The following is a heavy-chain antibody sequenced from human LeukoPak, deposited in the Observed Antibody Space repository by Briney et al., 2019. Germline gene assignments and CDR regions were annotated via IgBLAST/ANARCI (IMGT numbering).Heavy chain of an antibody. CDR3: TRGSYGDYEY. Sequence: GGSLRLSCEASRFTFSSYTMNWVRQAPGKGLEWVSSIDPSSTYIYYADSVKGRFTISRDNAQNSLYLQMNSLRAEDTAVYYCTRGSYGDYEYWGQGTLVTVSS. V-gene: IGHV3-21*01. CDR2: IDPSSTYI. D-gene: IGHD4-17*01. CDR1: RFTFSSYT. J-gene: IGHJ4*02.